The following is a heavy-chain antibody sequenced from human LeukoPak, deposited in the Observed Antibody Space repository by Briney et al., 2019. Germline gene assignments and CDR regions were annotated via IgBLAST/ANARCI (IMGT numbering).Heavy chain of an antibody. D-gene: IGHD6-13*01. CDR2: ISSSSSTI. CDR1: GFTFSSYS. V-gene: IGHV3-48*02. Sequence: GGPLRLSCAASGFTFSSYSMNWVRQAPGKGLEWVSYISSSSSTIYYADSVKGRFTISRDNAKNSLYLQMNSLRDEDTAVYYCARVGSSWSYYYYYYGMDVWGQGTTVTVSS. J-gene: IGHJ6*02. CDR3: ARVGSSWSYYYYYYGMDV.